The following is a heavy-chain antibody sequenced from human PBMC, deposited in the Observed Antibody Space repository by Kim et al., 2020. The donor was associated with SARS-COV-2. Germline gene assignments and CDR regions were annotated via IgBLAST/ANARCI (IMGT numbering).Heavy chain of an antibody. V-gene: IGHV3-15*01. Sequence: GGSLRLSCAASGFTFSNAWMSWVRQAPGKGLEWVGRIKSKTDGGTTDYAAPVKGRFTISRDDSKNTLYLQMNSLKTEDTAVYYCTTDPPLYYYDSFDYWGQGTLVTVSS. CDR2: IKSKTDGGTT. CDR1: GFTFSNAW. J-gene: IGHJ4*02. D-gene: IGHD3-22*01. CDR3: TTDPPLYYYDSFDY.